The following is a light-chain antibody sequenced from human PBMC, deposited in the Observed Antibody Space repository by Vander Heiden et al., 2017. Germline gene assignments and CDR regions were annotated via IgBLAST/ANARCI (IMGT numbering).Light chain of an antibody. J-gene: IGKJ1*01. Sequence: EVVMTQSPATLSVSPGERATLSCRASQSVGSNLLWYQRKPGQAPRLLISSASTRVTGIPARFSGSGSGTEFTLTISSLQSEDFAVYYCQQYNNWPWTFGQGIKVEIK. V-gene: IGKV3-15*01. CDR3: QQYNNWPWT. CDR1: QSVGSN. CDR2: SAS.